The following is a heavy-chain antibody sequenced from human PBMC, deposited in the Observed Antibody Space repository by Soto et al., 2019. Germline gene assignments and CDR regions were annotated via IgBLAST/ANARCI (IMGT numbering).Heavy chain of an antibody. V-gene: IGHV3-23*01. CDR2: ISGSGGST. CDR1: GFTFSSYA. Sequence: GGSLRLSYAASGFTFSSYAMSWVRQAPGKGLEWVSAISGSGGSTYYADSVKGRFTISRDNSKNTLYLQMNSLRAEDTAVYYCAKDLEWELLKDTDYWGQGTLVTVSS. CDR3: AKDLEWELLKDTDY. D-gene: IGHD1-26*01. J-gene: IGHJ4*02.